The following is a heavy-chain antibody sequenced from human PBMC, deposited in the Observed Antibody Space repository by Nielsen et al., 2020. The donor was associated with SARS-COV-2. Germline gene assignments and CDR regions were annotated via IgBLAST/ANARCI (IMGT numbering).Heavy chain of an antibody. CDR2: ISGSGGST. CDR3: ARDRYETTNRYHPPDN. J-gene: IGHJ4*02. D-gene: IGHD1-14*01. Sequence: GESLKISCAASGFTFSSYAMSWVRQAPGKGLEWVSAISGSGGSTYYADSVKGRFTISRDNSNRSAYLQMDSLRTDDTALYFCARDRYETTNRYHPPDNWGQGTLVTVSS. V-gene: IGHV3-23*01. CDR1: GFTFSSYA.